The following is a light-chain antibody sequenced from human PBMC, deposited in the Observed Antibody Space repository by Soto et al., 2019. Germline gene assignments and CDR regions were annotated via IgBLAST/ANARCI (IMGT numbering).Light chain of an antibody. CDR1: QSINSGY. CDR3: QQYGSSPWT. J-gene: IGKJ1*01. CDR2: GAS. V-gene: IGKV3-20*01. Sequence: EIVLTQSPGTLSLSPGEGATLSCRASQSINSGYLAWYHQKPGQAPRLLLYGASSRATGIPDRFSGSGSGTDFTLTISRLEPEDFAVYYCQQYGSSPWTFGQGTNVEIK.